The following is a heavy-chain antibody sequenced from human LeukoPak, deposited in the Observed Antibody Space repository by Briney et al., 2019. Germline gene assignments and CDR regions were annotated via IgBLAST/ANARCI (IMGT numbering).Heavy chain of an antibody. CDR1: GYTFTSYG. CDR3: AREIAVAGTGHFDY. CDR2: ISAYNDNT. V-gene: IGHV1-18*01. Sequence: RASVKVSCKASGYTFTSYGISWVRQAPGQGLEWMGWISAYNDNTHYAQKLLGRVTMTTDTSTSTAYMELRSLRSDDTAVYYCAREIAVAGTGHFDYWGQGTLVTVSS. J-gene: IGHJ4*02. D-gene: IGHD6-19*01.